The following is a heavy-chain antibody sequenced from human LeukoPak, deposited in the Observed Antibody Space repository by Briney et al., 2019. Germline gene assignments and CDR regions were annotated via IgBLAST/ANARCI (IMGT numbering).Heavy chain of an antibody. CDR2: ISGGGEST. V-gene: IGHV3-23*01. CDR3: AKGKYSSGGVPDY. J-gene: IGHJ4*02. D-gene: IGHD6-19*01. Sequence: GGSLRLSCAASGFTFSSHAMNWVRQAPGKGLEWVSSISGGGESTYYADSVKGRFTVSRDNSKNTLYLQINSLRGEDTVVYYCAKGKYSSGGVPDYWGQGTLVTVSS. CDR1: GFTFSSHA.